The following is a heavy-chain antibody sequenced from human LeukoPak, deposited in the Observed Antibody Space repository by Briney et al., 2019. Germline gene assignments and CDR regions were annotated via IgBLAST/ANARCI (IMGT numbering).Heavy chain of an antibody. D-gene: IGHD3-3*01. J-gene: IGHJ5*02. CDR1: GFTFDDYA. Sequence: SVRLSCAASGFTFDDYAMHWVRQAPGKGLEWVSGISWNSGSIGYADSVKGRFTISRDNAKNSLYLQMNSLTAVYYALCLCAASLGVVTYWFDPWGQGTLVTVSS. CDR2: ISWNSGSI. V-gene: IGHV3-9*01. CDR3: AASLGVVTYWFDP.